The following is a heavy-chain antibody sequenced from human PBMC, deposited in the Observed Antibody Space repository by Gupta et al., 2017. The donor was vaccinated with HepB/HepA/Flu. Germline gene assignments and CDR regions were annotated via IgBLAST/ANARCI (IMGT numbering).Heavy chain of an antibody. Sequence: EVQLLESGGGMIQPGGSLSLSCAASGFTFSSYGMNWVCQAPGKGLEWVSSISGSGATIYYADSVKGRFTISRDNSKNTVFLQMNSLRDEDTAIYYCAKSPGSMAYYGMDVWGQGTTVIVSS. D-gene: IGHD2/OR15-2a*01. V-gene: IGHV3-23*01. CDR3: AKSPGSMAYYGMDV. J-gene: IGHJ6*02. CDR1: GFTFSSYG. CDR2: ISGSGATI.